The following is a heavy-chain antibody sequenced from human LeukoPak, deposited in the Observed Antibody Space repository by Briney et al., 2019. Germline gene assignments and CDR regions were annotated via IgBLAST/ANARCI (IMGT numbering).Heavy chain of an antibody. J-gene: IGHJ6*03. CDR1: GFTFDDYG. D-gene: IGHD1-26*01. CDR2: INWNGGST. V-gene: IGHV3-20*04. CDR3: ASFSELLGPGDYYPMDV. Sequence: GGSLRLSCAASGFTFDDYGMSWVRQAPGKGLEWVSGINWNGGSTGYADSVKGRFTISRDNAKNSLYLQMNSLRAEDTALYYCASFSELLGPGDYYPMDVWGKGTTVTVSS.